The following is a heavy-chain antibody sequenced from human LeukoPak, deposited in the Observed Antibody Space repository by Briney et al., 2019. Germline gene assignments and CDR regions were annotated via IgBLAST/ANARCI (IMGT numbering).Heavy chain of an antibody. V-gene: IGHV4-30-4*01. Sequence: SETLSLTCTVSGGSIRSGDYYWSWIRQPPGKGLEWIGYIYYSGSTYYNPSFKSRVTISVDTSKNQFSLKLSSVTAADTAVYYCARHSIYSSSWYFGYWGQGTLVTVSS. CDR1: GGSIRSGDYY. CDR3: ARHSIYSSSWYFGY. CDR2: IYYSGST. D-gene: IGHD6-13*01. J-gene: IGHJ4*02.